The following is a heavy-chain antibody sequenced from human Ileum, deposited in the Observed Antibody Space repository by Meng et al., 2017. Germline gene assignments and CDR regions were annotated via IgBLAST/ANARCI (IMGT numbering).Heavy chain of an antibody. J-gene: IGHJ4*01. Sequence: GGSLRLSCAVSGFTVSSNYMSWVRQTPGKGLEWVSVIYRDGTTYYADSVKGRFTISRHNSENTLYLHMSSLRTEDTAMYYCATAPYSSGWTAERDYWGHG. CDR2: IYRDGTT. D-gene: IGHD6-19*01. CDR1: GFTVSSNY. V-gene: IGHV3-53*04. CDR3: ATAPYSSGWTAERDY.